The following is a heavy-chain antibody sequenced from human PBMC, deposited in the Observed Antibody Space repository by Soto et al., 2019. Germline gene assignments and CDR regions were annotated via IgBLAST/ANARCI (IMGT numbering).Heavy chain of an antibody. V-gene: IGHV3-23*01. CDR1: GFTFSSYA. CDR2: ISGSDGIT. Sequence: EVQLLESGGGLIQPGGSLRLSCAASGFTFSSYAMSWVRQAPGKGLEWVSSISGSDGITYYGDSVKGRFTISRDNSKNTLYLQMYSLRADDTAVYFCAKGFHIKFGTILPPWYFDYWGQGTLVTVSS. D-gene: IGHD3-16*01. CDR3: AKGFHIKFGTILPPWYFDY. J-gene: IGHJ4*02.